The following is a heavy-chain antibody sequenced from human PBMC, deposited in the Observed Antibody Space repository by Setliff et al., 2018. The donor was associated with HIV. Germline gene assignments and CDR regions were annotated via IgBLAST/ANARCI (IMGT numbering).Heavy chain of an antibody. Sequence: SETLSLTCTVSGGSISSSSDYWGWIRQPPGKGLEWIGYIYYSGSTYYNPSLKSRITISVDTSKNQFSLKLSSVTAADTAVYYCARSPSYRSSWEYYFDYWGQGILVTVSS. CDR1: GGSISSSSDY. CDR2: IYYSGST. J-gene: IGHJ4*02. CDR3: ARSPSYRSSWEYYFDY. D-gene: IGHD6-13*01. V-gene: IGHV4-39*01.